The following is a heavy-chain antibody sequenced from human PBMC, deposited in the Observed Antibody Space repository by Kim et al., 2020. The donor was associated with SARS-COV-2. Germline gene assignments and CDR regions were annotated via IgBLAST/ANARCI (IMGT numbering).Heavy chain of an antibody. D-gene: IGHD3-22*01. J-gene: IGHJ6*02. CDR1: GFTFSSYW. CDR3: ARSFRRTPAITKIVRDYGMDV. V-gene: IGHV3-74*01. Sequence: GGSLRLSCAASGFTFSSYWMHWVRQAPGKGLVWVSRINSDGSSTSYADSVKGRFTISRDNAKNALYLQMNSLRAEDTAVYYCARSFRRTPAITKIVRDYGMDVWGQGTTVTVSS. CDR2: INSDGSST.